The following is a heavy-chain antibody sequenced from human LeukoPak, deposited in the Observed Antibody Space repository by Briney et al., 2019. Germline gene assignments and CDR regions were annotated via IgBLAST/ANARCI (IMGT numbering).Heavy chain of an antibody. Sequence: SVKVSCKASGGTFSSYAISWVRQAPGQGLEWMGGIIPIFGTANYAQKFQGRVTITADKSTSTAYMELSSLRSEDTAVYYCASDTFGDNYYYGMDVRGKGTTVTVSS. CDR1: GGTFSSYA. J-gene: IGHJ6*04. D-gene: IGHD3-10*01. CDR2: IIPIFGTA. V-gene: IGHV1-69*06. CDR3: ASDTFGDNYYYGMDV.